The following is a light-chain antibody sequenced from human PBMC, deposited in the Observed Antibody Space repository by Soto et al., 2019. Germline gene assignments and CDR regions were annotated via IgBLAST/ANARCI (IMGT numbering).Light chain of an antibody. CDR2: DAS. CDR3: QQRSNWPPH. CDR1: QSVSSY. J-gene: IGKJ4*01. Sequence: EIVLTQSPATLSLSPGERATLSCRASQSVSSYLAWYHQKPGQAPRILIYDASNRATGIPARFSGSGSGTDFTLTISSLEPEDFAVYYCQQRSNWPPHFGGGTKVDIK. V-gene: IGKV3-11*01.